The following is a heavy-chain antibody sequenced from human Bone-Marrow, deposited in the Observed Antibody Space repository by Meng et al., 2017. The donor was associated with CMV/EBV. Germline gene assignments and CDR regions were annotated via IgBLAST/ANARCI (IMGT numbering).Heavy chain of an antibody. Sequence: SETLSLTCNVSGGSISSYYWSWIRQPPGKGLEWIGYIYYSGSTNYNPSLKSRVTISVDTSKNQFSLKLSSVTAADTAVYYCARYSYGYLRFYYYYYGMDVWGQGTTVTVSS. V-gene: IGHV4-59*08. D-gene: IGHD5-18*01. J-gene: IGHJ6*02. CDR3: ARYSYGYLRFYYYYYGMDV. CDR2: IYYSGST. CDR1: GGSISSYY.